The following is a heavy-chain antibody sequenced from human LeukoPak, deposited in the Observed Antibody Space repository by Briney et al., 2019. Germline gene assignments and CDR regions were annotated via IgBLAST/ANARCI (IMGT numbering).Heavy chain of an antibody. CDR3: AGYHWGKLDY. J-gene: IGHJ4*02. CDR2: ISPSGGST. V-gene: IGHV1-46*01. Sequence: ASVKVSCKAFGYTFTSNYMHWVRQAPGQGLEWMGVISPSGGSTSYAQKFQGRVTLTRDMSTSTVYMELSSLRSEDTAVYYCAGYHWGKLDYWGQGTLVTVSS. CDR1: GYTFTSNY. D-gene: IGHD1-20*01.